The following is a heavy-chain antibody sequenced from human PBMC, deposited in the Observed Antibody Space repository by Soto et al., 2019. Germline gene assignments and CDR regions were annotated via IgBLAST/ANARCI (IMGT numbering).Heavy chain of an antibody. CDR3: ATTIAAAGGYYFDY. CDR2: INNKWGTT. J-gene: IGHJ4*02. Sequence: PGASLRLSSAASGFTFSSYAMHWVRQAPGKGLEYDSTINNKWGTTYYANSVKGRFTLSRDNSKNTLYLQMGSLRAEDMAVYYCATTIAAAGGYYFDYWGQGP. V-gene: IGHV3-64*01. D-gene: IGHD6-13*01. CDR1: GFTFSSYA.